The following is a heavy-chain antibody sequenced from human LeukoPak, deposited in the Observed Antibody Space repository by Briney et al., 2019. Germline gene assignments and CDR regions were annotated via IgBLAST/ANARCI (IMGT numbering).Heavy chain of an antibody. V-gene: IGHV3-48*03. CDR1: GFTFETYH. CDR3: ARKRLADLGDDTSFGGTPFDS. J-gene: IGHJ4*02. Sequence: GRSLRLSCVASGFTFETYHMNWVRQAPGKGLEWLSGITSGASVIYYADSVKGRFTISRDDAMNSVFLQMSGLTVDDTAVYYCARKRLADLGDDTSFGGTPFDSWGQGTLVIASS. D-gene: IGHD3-16*01. CDR2: ITSGASVI.